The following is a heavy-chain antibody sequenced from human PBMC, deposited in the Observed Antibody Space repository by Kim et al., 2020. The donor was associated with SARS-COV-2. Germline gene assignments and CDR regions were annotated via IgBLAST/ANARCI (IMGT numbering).Heavy chain of an antibody. J-gene: IGHJ4*02. Sequence: GGSLRLSCAASGFAVNNHWMDWVRQAPGKGLEWVANMDQDGSVRNYVDSVKGRFTISKDNAKNSLYLDISSLRVEDTAMYYCLREPTDISEAYWGQGTRVTVSS. D-gene: IGHD2-21*02. V-gene: IGHV3-7*01. CDR3: LREPTDISEAY. CDR2: MDQDGSVR. CDR1: GFAVNNHW.